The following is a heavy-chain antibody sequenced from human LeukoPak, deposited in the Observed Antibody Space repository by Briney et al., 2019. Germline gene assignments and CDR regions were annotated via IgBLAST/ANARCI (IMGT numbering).Heavy chain of an antibody. D-gene: IGHD3-22*01. J-gene: IGHJ4*02. V-gene: IGHV1-69*04. Sequence: SVKVSCKASGYTFTSYAISWVRQAPGQGLEWMGRIIPILGIASYAQKFQGRVTITADKSTSTAYMELSSLRSEDTAVYYCARDLYDSSGYYYGTYFDYWGQGTLVTVSS. CDR3: ARDLYDSSGYYYGTYFDY. CDR2: IIPILGIA. CDR1: GYTFTSYA.